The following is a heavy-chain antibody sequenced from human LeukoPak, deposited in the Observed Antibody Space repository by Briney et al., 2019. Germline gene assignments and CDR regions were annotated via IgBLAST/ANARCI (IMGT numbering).Heavy chain of an antibody. Sequence: GGSLRLSCAASGFTITSSGMSWVRQAPGKGLERVSAISGSGGSTYYADSVKGRFTISRDNSKNTLYLQMNSLRAEDTAVYYCAKAPLDTGRSDYWGQGTLVTVSS. D-gene: IGHD5-18*01. V-gene: IGHV3-23*01. CDR3: AKAPLDTGRSDY. CDR2: ISGSGGST. J-gene: IGHJ4*02. CDR1: GFTITSSG.